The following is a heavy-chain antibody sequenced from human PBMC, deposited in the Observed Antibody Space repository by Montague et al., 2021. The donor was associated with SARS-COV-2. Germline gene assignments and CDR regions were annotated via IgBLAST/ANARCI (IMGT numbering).Heavy chain of an antibody. CDR1: GGSSSGYY. CDR2: INHSGTT. Sequence: ESLSLTYAVYGGSSSGYYWTWIRQSPGKGLEWIAEINHSGTTNYNFNPSLRSRVTISVDTSKSQFSLKLSSVTAADTGVYYCARWDPQTLTLIGLRGKSASDYWGQGTLVTVSS. CDR3: ARWDPQTLTLIGLRGKSASDY. J-gene: IGHJ4*02. D-gene: IGHD4-23*01. V-gene: IGHV4-34*01.